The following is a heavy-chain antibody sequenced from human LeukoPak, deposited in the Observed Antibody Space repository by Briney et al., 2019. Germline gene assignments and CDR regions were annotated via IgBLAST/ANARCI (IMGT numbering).Heavy chain of an antibody. D-gene: IGHD1-26*01. J-gene: IGHJ4*02. CDR1: GGSFSGYY. CDR3: GLELLY. CDR2: INDSGRT. V-gene: IGHV4-34*01. Sequence: SETLFLTCAVHGGSFSGYYYTWIRQPPGQGLEWIGEINDSGRTNYNPALKSRVTISADTSKNQFSLKLSSVTAADAAVYARGLELLYWGQGTLVTVSS.